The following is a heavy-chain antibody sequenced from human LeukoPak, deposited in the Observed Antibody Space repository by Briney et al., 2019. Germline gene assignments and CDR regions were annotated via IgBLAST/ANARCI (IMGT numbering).Heavy chain of an antibody. Sequence: SETLSLTCAVSGGSFSGYYWSWIRQPPGKGLEWVGEINHSGSTNYNPSLKSRVTISVDTSKHQFTLKLSSVTAADTAVYYCTRGFLAGYLPYYMDVWGKGTTVTVSS. CDR3: TRGFLAGYLPYYMDV. J-gene: IGHJ6*03. V-gene: IGHV4-34*01. CDR1: GGSFSGYY. CDR2: INHSGST. D-gene: IGHD2-15*01.